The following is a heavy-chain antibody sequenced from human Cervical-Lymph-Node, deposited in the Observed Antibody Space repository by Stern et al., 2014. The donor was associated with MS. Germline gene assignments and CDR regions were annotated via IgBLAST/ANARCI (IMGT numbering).Heavy chain of an antibody. CDR3: ARDQAGVAAH. J-gene: IGHJ4*02. CDR2: ITPMFGTS. Sequence: VQLVESGAELKKPGSSVKVSCKASGGTFSSLSVSWVRRAPGHGLQWLGGITPMFGTSNYVQKFQDRLNIFADESTQTIYMTPSGLISEDTAIYYCARDQAGVAAHWGQGTLVTVSS. V-gene: IGHV1-69*01. CDR1: GGTFSSLS. D-gene: IGHD6-13*01.